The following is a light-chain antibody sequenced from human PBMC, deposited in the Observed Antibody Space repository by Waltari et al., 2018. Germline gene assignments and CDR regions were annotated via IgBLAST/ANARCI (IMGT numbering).Light chain of an antibody. Sequence: DIQLTQSPSTLSASVGDRVTITCRASQSITIWLAWYQQKPGKAPKRLIDRASTLGRGVPSRFSGSGFGTEFSLTISSLQPDDFATYYCQHYDSSPMYTFGQGTKLAIK. J-gene: IGKJ2*01. V-gene: IGKV1-5*03. CDR3: QHYDSSPMYT. CDR2: RAS. CDR1: QSITIW.